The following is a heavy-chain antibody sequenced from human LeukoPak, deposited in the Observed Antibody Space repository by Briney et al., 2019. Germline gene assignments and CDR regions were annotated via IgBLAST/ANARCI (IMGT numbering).Heavy chain of an antibody. Sequence: GGSLRLSCAASGFNLNFRTYNMIWVRQAPGKGLEWLSYIGEGGGTTHHAVSLRGRFTVSRDDAKYSLSLQMNSLRVEDTAVYFCARVRLATDGFCFDYWGQGTLVTVSS. V-gene: IGHV3-48*01. D-gene: IGHD3-3*01. CDR2: IGEGGGTT. CDR1: GFNLNFRTYN. CDR3: ARVRLATDGFCFDY. J-gene: IGHJ4*02.